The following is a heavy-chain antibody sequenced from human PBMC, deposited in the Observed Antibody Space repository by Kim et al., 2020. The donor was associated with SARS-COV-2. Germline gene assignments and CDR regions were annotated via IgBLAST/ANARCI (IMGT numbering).Heavy chain of an antibody. V-gene: IGHV1-18*04. D-gene: IGHD2-2*01. CDR2: ISAYNGNT. J-gene: IGHJ6*02. CDR1: GYTFTSYG. CDR3: ARDEEYPVYGLGLWGMDV. Sequence: ASVKVSCKASGYTFTSYGISWVRQAPGQGLEWMGWISAYNGNTNYAQKLQGRVTMTTDTSTSTAYMELRSLRSDDTAVYYCARDEEYPVYGLGLWGMDVWGQGTTVTVSS.